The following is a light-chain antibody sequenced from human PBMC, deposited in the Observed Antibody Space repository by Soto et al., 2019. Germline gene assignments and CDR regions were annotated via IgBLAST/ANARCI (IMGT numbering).Light chain of an antibody. CDR2: GAF. CDR3: QQYGSSIA. Sequence: TKFAGKLSVARGVMAKLTWRASQTVSGDYLAWYQQKSGQPPRLVIYGAFSRAPGTPDRFSGRGPGTGLTVTISRLERDDFAVYYRQQYGSSIAWGQGTQREIK. V-gene: IGKV3-20*01. J-gene: IGKJ5*01. CDR1: QTVSGDY.